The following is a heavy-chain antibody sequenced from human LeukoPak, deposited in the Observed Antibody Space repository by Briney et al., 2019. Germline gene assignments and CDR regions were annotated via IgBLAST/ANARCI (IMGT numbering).Heavy chain of an antibody. CDR3: ARSSTYYDFWSGYSARYYHYYYMDV. CDR1: GYTFTSYG. J-gene: IGHJ6*03. Sequence: ASVKVSCKASGYTFTSYGISWVRQAPGQGLEWMGWISAYNGNTNYAQKLQGRVTMTTDTSTSTAYMELRSLRSDDTAVYYCARSSTYYDFWSGYSARYYHYYYMDVWGKGTTVTVSS. CDR2: ISAYNGNT. D-gene: IGHD3-3*01. V-gene: IGHV1-18*01.